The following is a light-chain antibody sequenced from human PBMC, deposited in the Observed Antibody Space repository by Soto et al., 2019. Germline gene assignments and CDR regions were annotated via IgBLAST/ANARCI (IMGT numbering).Light chain of an antibody. Sequence: QPVLTQPPSVSGTPGQRVTISCSGSSSNIGSNTVNWYQQFPGTAPRLLIYSSYQRASGVPDRFSGSQSGTSASLAISGLQSDDEADYYCAAWDDSLKAIFGGGTQLTVL. CDR3: AAWDDSLKAI. CDR2: SSY. V-gene: IGLV1-44*01. J-gene: IGLJ7*01. CDR1: SSNIGSNT.